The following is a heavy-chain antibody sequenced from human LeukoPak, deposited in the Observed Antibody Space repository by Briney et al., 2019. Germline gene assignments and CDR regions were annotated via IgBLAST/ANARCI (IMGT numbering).Heavy chain of an antibody. Sequence: IPSGTLSLTCTVSGDFIYNNYYYWGWIRQTPGKGREWIARIHYSGTTHYTPSLKSQLTMSVDTAKNQFSLQLGSVTAADTAVYYCARHGGDYGILTGHTSAVFAFWGQGALVTVSS. V-gene: IGHV4-39*01. J-gene: IGHJ4*02. CDR2: IHYSGTT. D-gene: IGHD3-9*01. CDR1: GDFIYNNYYY. CDR3: ARHGGDYGILTGHTSAVFAF.